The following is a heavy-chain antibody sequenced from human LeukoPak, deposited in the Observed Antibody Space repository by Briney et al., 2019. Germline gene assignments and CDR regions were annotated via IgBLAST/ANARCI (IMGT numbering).Heavy chain of an antibody. J-gene: IGHJ4*02. Sequence: GGSVRRSCAASGFTVSSNYMSWVRQAPGKGLEWVSVIYSGGSTYYADSVKGRFTISRDNSKNTLYLQMNSLRAEDTAVYYCARRENYYDSSGYYPHYFEYWPRGPLVTVSS. CDR3: ARRENYYDSSGYYPHYFEY. CDR2: IYSGGST. V-gene: IGHV3-66*01. CDR1: GFTVSSNY. D-gene: IGHD3-22*01.